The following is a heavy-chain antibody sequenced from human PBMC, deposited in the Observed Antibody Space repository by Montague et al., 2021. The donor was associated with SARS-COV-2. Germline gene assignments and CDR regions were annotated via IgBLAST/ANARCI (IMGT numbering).Heavy chain of an antibody. CDR1: GGSISSSTYY. Sequence: SETLSLTCNVSGGSISSSTYYWGWICQRPGKELEWIGNLNNGGNTYYSPSLKSRVTISVDTSKNHFSLNLASVTAADTAVYYCARSAKLRVTLSGYYCNSARDYWSQGTTVTVSS. J-gene: IGHJ4*02. CDR3: ARSAKLRVTLSGYYCNSARDY. CDR2: LNNGGNT. D-gene: IGHD3-9*01. V-gene: IGHV4-39*02.